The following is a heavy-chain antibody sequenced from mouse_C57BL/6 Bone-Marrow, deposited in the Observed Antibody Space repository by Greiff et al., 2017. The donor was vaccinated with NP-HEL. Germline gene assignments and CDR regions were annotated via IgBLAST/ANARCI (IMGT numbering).Heavy chain of an antibody. Sequence: VQLQQSGAELVRPGASVKLSCTASGFYINDYYMHWVKQRPEQGLEWIGWIDPENGDTEYASKFQGKATITADTSSNTAYLQLSSLTSEDTAVYYCAYYYPSAYWGQGTLVTVSA. CDR2: IDPENGDT. CDR3: AYYYPSAY. V-gene: IGHV14-4*01. D-gene: IGHD1-1*01. J-gene: IGHJ3*01. CDR1: GFYINDYY.